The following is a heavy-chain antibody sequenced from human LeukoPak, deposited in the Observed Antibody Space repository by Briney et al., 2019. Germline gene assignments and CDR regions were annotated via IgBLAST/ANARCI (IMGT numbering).Heavy chain of an antibody. CDR2: INQDGSDK. CDR1: GFTFSSYW. D-gene: IGHD3-22*01. V-gene: IGHV3-7*01. CDR3: ARLYYYYTGSGHYSHFDY. Sequence: PGGSLRLSCAASGFTFSSYWMSWVRQAPGKGLEWVANINQDGSDKYYVDFVKGRFTISRDSAKKSLYLQMNSLRAEDTALYYCARLYYYYTGSGHYSHFDYWGQGALVTVSS. J-gene: IGHJ4*02.